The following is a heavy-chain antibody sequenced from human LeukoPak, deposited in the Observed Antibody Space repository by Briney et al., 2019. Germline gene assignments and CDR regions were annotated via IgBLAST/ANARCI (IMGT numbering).Heavy chain of an antibody. J-gene: IGHJ4*02. CDR2: MNQDGSEK. CDR1: GFTFSSYC. Sequence: PGGSLRLSCAASGFTFSSYCMIWVRQAPGKGLEWVANMNQDGSEKFYMDSVKGRFTISRDNAKNSLYLQMNSLRAEDTAVYYCARDSAVPADYWGQGTLVTVSS. CDR3: ARDSAVPADY. V-gene: IGHV3-7*01. D-gene: IGHD2-2*01.